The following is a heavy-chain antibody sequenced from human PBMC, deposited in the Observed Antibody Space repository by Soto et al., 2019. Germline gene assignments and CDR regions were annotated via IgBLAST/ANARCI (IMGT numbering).Heavy chain of an antibody. CDR1: GFTFSSYW. CDR2: INIDGSTK. D-gene: IGHD3-22*01. J-gene: IGHJ4*02. CDR3: ARRMLYYYDSCDY. Sequence: GGSLRLSCAASGFTFSSYWVHWVRQAPGKGLVWVSRINIDGSTKTYADPVKGRFTISRDNAKNTVYLQMNSLRAEDTAMYYCARRMLYYYDSCDYWRLGTLVTGS. V-gene: IGHV3-74*01.